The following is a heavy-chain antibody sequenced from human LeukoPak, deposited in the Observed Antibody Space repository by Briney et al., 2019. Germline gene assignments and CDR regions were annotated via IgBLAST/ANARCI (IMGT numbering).Heavy chain of an antibody. CDR2: INPSSGGT. CDR1: GYSFTIFY. CDR3: ARDRGSSWYVDY. J-gene: IGHJ4*02. V-gene: IGHV1-2*02. D-gene: IGHD6-13*01. Sequence: ASVKVSCKTSGYSFTIFYIHWVRQAPGQGLEWMGWINPSSGGTEYTQKFQGRVTMTGETSISTAYMELSRLRSDDTAVYYCARDRGSSWYVDYWGQGTLVTVSS.